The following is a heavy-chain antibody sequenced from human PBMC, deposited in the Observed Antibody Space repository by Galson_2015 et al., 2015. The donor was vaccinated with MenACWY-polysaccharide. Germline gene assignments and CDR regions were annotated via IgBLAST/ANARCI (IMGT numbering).Heavy chain of an antibody. J-gene: IGHJ4*02. CDR3: AKYGIEVAGSLKNHFDY. CDR2: ISGSGGRT. D-gene: IGHD6-19*01. Sequence: SLRLSCAASGFTFSSYAMSWVRQAPGKGLEWVSTISGSGGRTNQADSVKGRFTISRDNSKNTLYLQMNSLRAEDTALYYCAKYGIEVAGSLKNHFDYWGQRTLVTVSS. V-gene: IGHV3-23*01. CDR1: GFTFSSYA.